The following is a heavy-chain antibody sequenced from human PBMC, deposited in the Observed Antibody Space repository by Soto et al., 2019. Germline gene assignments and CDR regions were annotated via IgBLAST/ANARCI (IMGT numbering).Heavy chain of an antibody. CDR2: ISWNSGSI. CDR3: AKDRIQLWLGAKGYYYGMDV. D-gene: IGHD5-18*01. V-gene: IGHV3-9*01. Sequence: GGALRLPCSASGFTFDDYAMPWVRQAPGKGLEWVSGISWNSGSIGYADSVKGRFTISRDNAKNSLYLQMNSLRAEDTALYYCAKDRIQLWLGAKGYYYGMDVWGQGT. CDR1: GFTFDDYA. J-gene: IGHJ6*02.